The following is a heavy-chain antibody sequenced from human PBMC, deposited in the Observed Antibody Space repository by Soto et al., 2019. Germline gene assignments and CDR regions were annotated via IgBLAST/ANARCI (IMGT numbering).Heavy chain of an antibody. CDR1: GGSISSGGYY. J-gene: IGHJ5*02. D-gene: IGHD6-13*01. V-gene: IGHV4-31*03. CDR2: IYYSGST. Sequence: SETLSLTCTVSGGSISSGGYYWSWIRQRPGKGLEWIGYIYYSGSTYYNPSLKSRVTISVDTSKNQFSLKLSSVTAADTAVYYCAREGQAAAGAYNWFDPWGQGILVTVSS. CDR3: AREGQAAAGAYNWFDP.